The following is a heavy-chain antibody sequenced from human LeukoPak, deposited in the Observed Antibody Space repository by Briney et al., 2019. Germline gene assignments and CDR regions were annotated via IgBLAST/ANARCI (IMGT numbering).Heavy chain of an antibody. CDR3: ARALGQKYCIGGSCPPAQR. J-gene: IGHJ1*01. CDR2: ISYDGSNK. D-gene: IGHD2-15*01. V-gene: IGHV3-30*04. CDR1: GFTFSSYA. Sequence: GGSLRLSCAASGFTFSSYAMHWVRQAPGKGLEWVAVISYDGSNKYYADSVKGRFTISRDNSKNTLYLQMNSLRAEDTAVYYCARALGQKYCIGGSCPPAQRWGQGTLVTVSS.